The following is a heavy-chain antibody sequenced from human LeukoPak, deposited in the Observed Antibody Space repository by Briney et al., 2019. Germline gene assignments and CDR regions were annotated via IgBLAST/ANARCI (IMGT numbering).Heavy chain of an antibody. Sequence: ASVKVSCKASGYTFTGYYMHWVRQAPGQGLEWMGWISPNSGDTNYAQKFQGRVTMTRDTFISTAYMELSRLRSDDTAVYYCARDRGLEIEVRGVIFHYYYMDVWGKGTTVTVSS. CDR1: GYTFTGYY. CDR2: ISPNSGDT. CDR3: ARDRGLEIEVRGVIFHYYYMDV. V-gene: IGHV1-2*02. D-gene: IGHD3-10*01. J-gene: IGHJ6*03.